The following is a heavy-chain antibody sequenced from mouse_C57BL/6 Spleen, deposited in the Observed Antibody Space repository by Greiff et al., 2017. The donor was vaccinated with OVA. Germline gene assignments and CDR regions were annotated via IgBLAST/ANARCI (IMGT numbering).Heavy chain of an antibody. J-gene: IGHJ3*01. CDR2: ISYSGST. CDR1: GYSITSGYD. Sequence: EVKLMESGPGMVKPSQSLSLTCTVTGYSITSGYDWHWIRHFPGNKLEWMGYISYSGSTNYNPSLKSRISITHDTSKNHFFLKLNSVTTEDTATYYCARDSSGFYGFAYWGQGTLVTVSA. D-gene: IGHD3-2*02. CDR3: ARDSSGFYGFAY. V-gene: IGHV3-1*01.